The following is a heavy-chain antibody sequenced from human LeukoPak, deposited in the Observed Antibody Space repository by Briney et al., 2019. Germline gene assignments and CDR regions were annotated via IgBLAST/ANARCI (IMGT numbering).Heavy chain of an antibody. J-gene: IGHJ4*02. CDR2: MNPNSGNT. Sequence: GGSVKVSCKGSGYTFTSYDINWVRQATGQGLEWMGWMNPNSGNTGYAQKFQGRVTMTRNTSISTAYMELSSLRSEDTAVYYCAREPESSITTFDYWGQGTLVTVSS. D-gene: IGHD3-3*01. V-gene: IGHV1-8*01. CDR3: AREPESSITTFDY. CDR1: GYTFTSYD.